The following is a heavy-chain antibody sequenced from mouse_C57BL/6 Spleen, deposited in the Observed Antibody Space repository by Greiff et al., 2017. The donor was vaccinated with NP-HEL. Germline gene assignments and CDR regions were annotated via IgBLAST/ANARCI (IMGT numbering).Heavy chain of an antibody. Sequence: EVQLQESGGGLVQPKGSLKLSCAASGFSFNTYAMNWVRQAPGKGLEWVARIRSKSNNYATYYADSVKDRFTISRDDSESMLYLQMNNLKTEDTAMYYCVRGYYGKGFDYWGQGTTLTVSS. CDR3: VRGYYGKGFDY. CDR2: IRSKSNNYAT. J-gene: IGHJ2*01. CDR1: GFSFNTYA. D-gene: IGHD1-1*01. V-gene: IGHV10-1*01.